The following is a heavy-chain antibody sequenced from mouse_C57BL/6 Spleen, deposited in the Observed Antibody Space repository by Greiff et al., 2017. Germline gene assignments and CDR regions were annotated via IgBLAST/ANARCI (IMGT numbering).Heavy chain of an antibody. CDR1: GFTFSDYY. J-gene: IGHJ2*01. Sequence: EVMLVESEGGLVQPGSSMKLSCTASGFTFSDYYMAWVRQVPEKGLEWVANINYDGSSTYYLDSLKSRFIISRDNAKNLLYLQMSSLKSEDTATYYCAREDSGYFDYWGQGTTLTVSS. CDR3: AREDSGYFDY. D-gene: IGHD3-2*02. V-gene: IGHV5-16*01. CDR2: INYDGSST.